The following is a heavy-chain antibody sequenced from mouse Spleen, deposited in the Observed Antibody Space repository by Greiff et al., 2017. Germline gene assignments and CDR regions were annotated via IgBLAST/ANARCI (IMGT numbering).Heavy chain of an antibody. CDR3: ARGYGSSYGYCDV. V-gene: IGHV3-6*01. D-gene: IGHD1-1*01. CDR1: GYSITSGYY. Sequence: DVQLQESGPGLVKPSQSLSLTCSVTGYSITSGYYWNWIRQFPGNKLEWTGYISYDGSNNYNPSLKNRISITRDTSKNQFFLKLNSVTTEDTATYYCARGYGSSYGYCDVWGTGTTVTVSS. J-gene: IGHJ1*03. CDR2: ISYDGSN.